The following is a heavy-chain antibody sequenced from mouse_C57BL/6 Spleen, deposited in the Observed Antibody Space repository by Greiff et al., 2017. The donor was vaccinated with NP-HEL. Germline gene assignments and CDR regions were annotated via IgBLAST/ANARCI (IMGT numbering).Heavy chain of an antibody. CDR2: INPSSGYT. Sequence: QVQLQQSGAELAKPGASVKLSCKASGYTFTSYWMHWVKQRPGQGLEWIGYINPSSGYTKYNQKFKDKATLTADKSSSTAYMQLSSLTYEDSAAYYCGRNYYGSSYYFDYWGQGTTLTVSS. CDR1: GYTFTSYW. V-gene: IGHV1-7*01. CDR3: GRNYYGSSYYFDY. D-gene: IGHD1-1*01. J-gene: IGHJ2*01.